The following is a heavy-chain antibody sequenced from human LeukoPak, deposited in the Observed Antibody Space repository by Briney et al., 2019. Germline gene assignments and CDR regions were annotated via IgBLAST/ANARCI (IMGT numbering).Heavy chain of an antibody. Sequence: GSLRLSCAASDFSFITYAMSWVRQAPGNGLEWVSTISGGGDATYYADSVKGRFTISRDNSKNTLYLQMNSLRVEDTAVYYCARDFSDDSSGYYGELDYWGQGTLVTVSS. CDR3: ARDFSDDSSGYYGELDY. CDR2: ISGGGDAT. V-gene: IGHV3-23*01. D-gene: IGHD3-22*01. J-gene: IGHJ4*02. CDR1: DFSFITYA.